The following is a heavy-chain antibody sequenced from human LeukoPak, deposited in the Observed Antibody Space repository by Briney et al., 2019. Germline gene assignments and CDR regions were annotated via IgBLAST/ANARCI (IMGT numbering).Heavy chain of an antibody. CDR1: GGSIRRYC. J-gene: IGHJ5*02. D-gene: IGHD6-19*01. V-gene: IGHV4-59*01. CDR2: IYYSGST. Sequence: PSETLSLTCTVSGGSIRRYCWNWIRQPPGKGLEWIGYIYYSGSTNYNPSLKSRVTISVDTSKNQFSLKLSSVTAADTAVYYCARGYSSGWSQFDPWGQGTLVTVSS. CDR3: ARGYSSGWSQFDP.